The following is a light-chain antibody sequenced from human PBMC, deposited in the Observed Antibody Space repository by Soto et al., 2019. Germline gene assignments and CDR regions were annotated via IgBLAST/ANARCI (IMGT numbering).Light chain of an antibody. Sequence: QSALTQPASVSGSPGQSITLSCTGTSSDVGGYNYVSWYQQHPGKAPTLIIFDVSNRPSGVSNRFSGSKSGNSASLTISGLQAEDEADYYCSSYTGSNTPVVFGGGTKLTVL. CDR2: DVS. V-gene: IGLV2-14*01. J-gene: IGLJ2*01. CDR3: SSYTGSNTPVV. CDR1: SSDVGGYNY.